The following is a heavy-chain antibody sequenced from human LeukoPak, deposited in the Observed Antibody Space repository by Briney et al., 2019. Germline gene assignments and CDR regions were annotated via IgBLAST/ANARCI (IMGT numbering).Heavy chain of an antibody. CDR1: GFTFSSYS. CDR3: ASQSDWNRYYYYYYMDV. D-gene: IGHD1-1*01. CDR2: IRYDGSNK. J-gene: IGHJ6*03. Sequence: GGSLRLSCAASGFTFSSYSMNWVRQAPGKGLEWVAFIRYDGSNKYYADSVKGRFTISRDNSKNTLYLQMNSLRAEDTAVYYCASQSDWNRYYYYYYMDVWGKGTTVTVSS. V-gene: IGHV3-30*02.